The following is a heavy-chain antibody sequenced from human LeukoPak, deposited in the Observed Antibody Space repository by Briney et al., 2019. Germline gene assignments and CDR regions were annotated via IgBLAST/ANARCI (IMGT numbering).Heavy chain of an antibody. CDR3: AREAHLKWGVWFGDPTHDAFDI. V-gene: IGHV1-8*03. CDR2: MNPNSGNT. CDR1: GYTFTSYD. D-gene: IGHD3-10*01. Sequence: ASVKVSCKASGYTFTSYDINWVRQATGQGLEWMGWMNPNSGNTGYAQKFQGRVTITRNTSISTAYMELSSLRSEDTAVYYCAREAHLKWGVWFGDPTHDAFDIWGQGTMVTVSS. J-gene: IGHJ3*02.